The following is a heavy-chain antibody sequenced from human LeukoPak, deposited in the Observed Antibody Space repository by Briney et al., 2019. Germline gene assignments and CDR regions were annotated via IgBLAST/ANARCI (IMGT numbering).Heavy chain of an antibody. J-gene: IGHJ4*02. CDR2: IKQDGSEK. CDR1: GFTFSNLW. V-gene: IGHV3-7*03. D-gene: IGHD3-22*01. CDR3: ANEYYYDSSGYYGSSDY. Sequence: PGGSLRLSCAASGFTFSNLWMSWVRQAPGKGLKWVANIKQDGSEKYYVDSVKGRFTISRDNSKNMLYLQMNSLRAEDTAVYYCANEYYYDSSGYYGSSDYWGQGTLVTVSS.